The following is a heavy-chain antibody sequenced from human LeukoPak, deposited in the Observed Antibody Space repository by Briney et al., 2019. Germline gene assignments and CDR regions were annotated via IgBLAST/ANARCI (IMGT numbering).Heavy chain of an antibody. CDR3: ARGQRVGATALDY. CDR1: GGSISNWY. J-gene: IGHJ4*02. CDR2: MYSTGST. D-gene: IGHD1-26*01. Sequence: PSETLSLSCTVSGGSISNWYWSWMRQPAGKGLEWIGRMYSTGSTSHNPSLKSRVTMSLDKSTNQFSLRLRSVTAADTAGYYCARGQRVGATALDYWGQGILVTVSS. V-gene: IGHV4-4*07.